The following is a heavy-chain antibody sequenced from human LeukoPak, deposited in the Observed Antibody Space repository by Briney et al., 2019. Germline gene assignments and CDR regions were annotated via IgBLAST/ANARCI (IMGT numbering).Heavy chain of an antibody. D-gene: IGHD3-22*01. V-gene: IGHV4-34*01. J-gene: IGHJ4*02. CDR1: GRSFSGYY. Sequence: SETLSLTCAVYGRSFSGYYWSWIRQPPGKGLEWIGEINHIGSTNYNPSLKSRVTISVDTSKNQFSLKLSSVTAADTAVYYCARKARGYYDSSGYYRVYYFDYWGEGTLVTV. CDR2: INHIGST. CDR3: ARKARGYYDSSGYYRVYYFDY.